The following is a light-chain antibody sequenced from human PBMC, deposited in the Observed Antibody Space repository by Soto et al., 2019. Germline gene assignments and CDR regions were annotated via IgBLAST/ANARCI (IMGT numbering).Light chain of an antibody. V-gene: IGLV2-14*01. J-gene: IGLJ3*02. CDR3: ASYTISSTRV. CDR2: EVS. Sequence: QSALTQPASVSGSPGQSITISCTGSNSDVGAYNYVSWYQQHPGKAPKLIIYEVSNRPSGVSHRFSGSKSGNTASLTISGLPADDEADYYCASYTISSTRVFGGGTKLTVL. CDR1: NSDVGAYNY.